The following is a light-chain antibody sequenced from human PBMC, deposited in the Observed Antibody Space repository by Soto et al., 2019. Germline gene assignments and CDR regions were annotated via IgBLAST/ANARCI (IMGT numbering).Light chain of an antibody. CDR3: QQYNSYSRT. V-gene: IGKV1-5*03. Sequence: DIQMTQSPSTMSASVEDRVTITCRASQSSSSWLAWYQQKPGKAPKLLIYKESSLESGVPSRFSGSGSGTEFTLTISSLQPDDFATYYCQQYNSYSRTFGQGTKVEIK. CDR1: QSSSSW. CDR2: KES. J-gene: IGKJ1*01.